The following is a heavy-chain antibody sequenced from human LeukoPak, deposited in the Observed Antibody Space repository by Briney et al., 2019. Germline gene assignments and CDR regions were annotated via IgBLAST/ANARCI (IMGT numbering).Heavy chain of an antibody. CDR3: ARGGWGYCSSTSCYPVVDY. CDR2: T. Sequence: ASVKVSCKASGYTFTSYGISWVRQAPGQGLEWMGTNYAQKLQGRVTMTTDTSTSTAYMELRSLRSDDTAVYYCARGGWGYCSSTSCYPVVDYWGQGTLVTVSS. CDR1: GYTFTSYG. J-gene: IGHJ4*02. V-gene: IGHV1-18*01. D-gene: IGHD2-2*01.